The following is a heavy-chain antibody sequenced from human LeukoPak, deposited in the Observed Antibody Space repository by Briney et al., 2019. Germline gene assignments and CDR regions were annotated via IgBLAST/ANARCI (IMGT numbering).Heavy chain of an antibody. J-gene: IGHJ1*01. CDR3: AMGATSWSGYSFPKIFQH. V-gene: IGHV3-23*01. D-gene: IGHD3-3*01. Sequence: GGSLRLSCAASGFTFSNYAVNWIRQAPGKGLKWVSVISGSGSSIYYTDSVKGRFTISRDNSRNTLYLQMNSLRAEDTAVYYCAMGATSWSGYSFPKIFQHWGRGTLVTVSS. CDR2: ISGSGSSI. CDR1: GFTFSNYA.